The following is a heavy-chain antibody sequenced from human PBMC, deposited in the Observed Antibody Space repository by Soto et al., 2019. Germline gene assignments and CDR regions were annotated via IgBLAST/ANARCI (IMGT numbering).Heavy chain of an antibody. D-gene: IGHD5-12*01. CDR1: GFTFSSYA. J-gene: IGHJ5*02. CDR3: ARSGYGSWWFDP. Sequence: PGGSLRLSCAASGFTFSSYAMNWVRQAPGKGLEWVSVISGSGGSTYYADSVKGRFTISRDNSKNTLYLQMNSLGAEDTAVYYCARSGYGSWWFDPWGQGTLVTVSS. V-gene: IGHV3-23*01. CDR2: ISGSGGST.